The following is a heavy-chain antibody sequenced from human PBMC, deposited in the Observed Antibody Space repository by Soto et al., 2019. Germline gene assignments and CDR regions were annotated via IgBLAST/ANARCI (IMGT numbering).Heavy chain of an antibody. CDR2: INAGNGNT. D-gene: IGHD1-7*01. CDR3: ERDCWELQGGLADH. CDR1: GYTFTSYA. J-gene: IGHJ4*02. Sequence: ASVKVSCKASGYTFTSYAMHCVRQAPGQRPEWMGWINAGNGNTKYSQKFQGRVTITRDTSASTAYMELSSLRSEDTAVYYCERDCWELQGGLADHRGQGTLVTVSS. V-gene: IGHV1-3*01.